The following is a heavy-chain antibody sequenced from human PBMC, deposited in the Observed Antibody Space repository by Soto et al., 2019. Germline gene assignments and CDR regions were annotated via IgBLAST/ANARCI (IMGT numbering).Heavy chain of an antibody. D-gene: IGHD2-2*01. V-gene: IGHV3-23*01. CDR1: GFTFSTYA. CDR2: ITGSGGTT. J-gene: IGHJ1*01. Sequence: GGSQRLSCAASGFTFSTYAMTWARQAPGRGLDWVSSITGSGGTTFYADSVKGRFTISRDNSKNTLFLQMSSLRAEDTAVYYCARHYRYHMYWGQGTRVTVSS. CDR3: ARHYRYHMY.